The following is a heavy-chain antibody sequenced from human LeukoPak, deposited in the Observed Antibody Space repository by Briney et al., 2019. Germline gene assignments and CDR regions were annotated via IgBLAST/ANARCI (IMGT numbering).Heavy chain of an antibody. Sequence: SETLSLTCTVSGGSISSSSYYWGWIRQPPGKGLEWIGSIYYSGSTYYNPSLKSRVTISVDTSKNQFSLKLSSVTAADTAVYYCARGAEPQQPIDYWGQGTLVTVSS. CDR1: GGSISSSSYY. D-gene: IGHD1-14*01. CDR3: ARGAEPQQPIDY. J-gene: IGHJ4*02. V-gene: IGHV4-39*07. CDR2: IYYSGST.